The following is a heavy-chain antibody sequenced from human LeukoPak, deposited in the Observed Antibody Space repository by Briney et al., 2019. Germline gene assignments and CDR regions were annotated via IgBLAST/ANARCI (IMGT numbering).Heavy chain of an antibody. Sequence: ASVKVSCKVSGYTFTDYYMHWVQQAPGKGLEWMGLVDPEDGETIYAEKFQGRVTITADTSTDTAYMELSSLRSEDTAVYYCATGVLRSLEWYYYMDVWGKGTTVTVSS. CDR2: VDPEDGET. V-gene: IGHV1-69-2*01. CDR3: ATGVLRSLEWYYYMDV. D-gene: IGHD3-3*01. CDR1: GYTFTDYY. J-gene: IGHJ6*03.